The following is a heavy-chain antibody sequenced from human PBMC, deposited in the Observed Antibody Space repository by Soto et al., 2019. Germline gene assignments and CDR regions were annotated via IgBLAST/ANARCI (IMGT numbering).Heavy chain of an antibody. CDR2: IDPSDSYT. Sequence: GESLKISCKGSGYSFTSYWISWVRQMPGKGLEWMGRIDPSDSYTNYGPSFQGHVTISADKSISTAYLQWSSLKASDTAMYYCARQEQQLDYYYYGMDVWGQGTTVTVSS. D-gene: IGHD6-13*01. V-gene: IGHV5-10-1*01. J-gene: IGHJ6*02. CDR3: ARQEQQLDYYYYGMDV. CDR1: GYSFTSYW.